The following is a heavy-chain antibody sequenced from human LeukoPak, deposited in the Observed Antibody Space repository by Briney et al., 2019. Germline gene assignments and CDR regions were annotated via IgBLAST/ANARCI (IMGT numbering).Heavy chain of an antibody. D-gene: IGHD3-3*01. CDR3: ARDGRITIFGVAPLDP. CDR1: GYTFTGYY. V-gene: IGHV1-2*02. Sequence: GASVKVSCKASGYTFTGYYMHWVRQAPGQGLEWMGWINPNSGGTNYAQKFQGRVTMTRDTSISTAYMELSRLRSDDTAVYYCARDGRITIFGVAPLDPWGQGTLVTVSS. J-gene: IGHJ5*02. CDR2: INPNSGGT.